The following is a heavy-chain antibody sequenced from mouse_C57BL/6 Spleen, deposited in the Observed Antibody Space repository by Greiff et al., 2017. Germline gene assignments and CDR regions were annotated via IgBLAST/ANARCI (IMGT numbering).Heavy chain of an antibody. CDR1: GYTFTSYW. J-gene: IGHJ2*01. D-gene: IGHD1-1*01. V-gene: IGHV1-53*01. CDR3: ARGGPYYGSSYEGDY. Sequence: QVQLQQSGTELVKPGASVKLSCKASGYTFTSYWMHWVKQRPGQGLEWIGNINPSNGGTNYNEKFKSKATLTVDKSSSTAYMQLSSLTSEDSAVYYCARGGPYYGSSYEGDYWGQGTTLTVSS. CDR2: INPSNGGT.